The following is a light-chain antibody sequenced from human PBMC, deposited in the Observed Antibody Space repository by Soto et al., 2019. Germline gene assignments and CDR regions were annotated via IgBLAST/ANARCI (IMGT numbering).Light chain of an antibody. J-gene: IGKJ5*01. V-gene: IGKV1-33*01. CDR3: KQYENLPT. CDR2: DAS. Sequence: DIQMTHSPSTLSASVLDIVTFTFRSSQSIRSRLAWYQQKPGRAPKLLIYDASNLEAGVPSRFRGSGSGTDFTFTISRLQPEDIATYYCKQYENLPTFGQGTRLEIK. CDR1: QSIRSR.